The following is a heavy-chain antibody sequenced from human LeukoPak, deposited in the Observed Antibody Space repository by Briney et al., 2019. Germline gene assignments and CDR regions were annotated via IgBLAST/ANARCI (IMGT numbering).Heavy chain of an antibody. Sequence: PGGSLRLSCAASGFTFSSYAMSWVRQAPGKGLEWVSTISDSGGSTYSADSVKGRFTVSRDNSKNTVYLQMNSLRAGDTAVYYCAKDSAGYSYANFDYWGQGTMVTVSS. CDR3: AKDSAGYSYANFDY. V-gene: IGHV3-23*01. CDR2: ISDSGGST. CDR1: GFTFSSYA. D-gene: IGHD5-18*01. J-gene: IGHJ4*02.